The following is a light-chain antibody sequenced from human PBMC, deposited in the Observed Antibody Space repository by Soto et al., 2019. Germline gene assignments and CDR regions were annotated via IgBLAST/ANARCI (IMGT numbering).Light chain of an antibody. J-gene: IGKJ3*01. CDR3: QQDETSPFT. Sequence: ELGLTQSPSTLPLSPGERVTLSCMASQSFSSSFSAPNQQKPRQPPRILIYDASSRATGIPDRFSGSGSGTDFTLIISRLDPEDFAVYYGQQDETSPFTFGPGAQV. V-gene: IGKV3-20*01. CDR2: DAS. CDR1: QSFSSSF.